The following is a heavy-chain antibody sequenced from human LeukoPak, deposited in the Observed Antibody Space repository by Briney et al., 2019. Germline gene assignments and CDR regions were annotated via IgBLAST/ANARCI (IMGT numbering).Heavy chain of an antibody. J-gene: IGHJ4*02. Sequence: GGSLKTSFKGSGCGFTRYWIGWGRRRPGKGGEWMGSIYPGDSDTRYSPSFQGQGTISADKSISTAYLQWSSLKASDTAMYYCARGRGYSYGTLDYWGQGTLVTVSS. CDR2: IYPGDSDT. D-gene: IGHD5-18*01. CDR3: ARGRGYSYGTLDY. V-gene: IGHV5-51*01. CDR1: GCGFTRYW.